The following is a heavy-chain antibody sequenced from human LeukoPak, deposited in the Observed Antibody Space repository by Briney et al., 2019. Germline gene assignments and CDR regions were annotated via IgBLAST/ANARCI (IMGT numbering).Heavy chain of an antibody. CDR2: ISSSSSYI. V-gene: IGHV3-21*01. D-gene: IGHD2-15*01. CDR1: GFTFSSCS. CDR3: ARDGMADIFCSGGSCYSNGYYYYYMDV. J-gene: IGHJ6*03. Sequence: GGSLRLSCAASGFTFSSCSMNWVRQAPRKGLEWVSSISSSSSYIYYADSVKGRFTISRDNAKNSLYLQMNSLRAEDTAVYYCARDGMADIFCSGGSCYSNGYYYYYMDVWGKGTTVTVSS.